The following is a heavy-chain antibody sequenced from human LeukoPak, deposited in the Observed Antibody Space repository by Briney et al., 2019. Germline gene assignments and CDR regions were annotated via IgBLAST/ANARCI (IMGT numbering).Heavy chain of an antibody. D-gene: IGHD1-26*01. CDR2: IYSGGST. J-gene: IGHJ6*02. V-gene: IGHV3-66*01. CDR3: ARDPVGAIGYGMDV. CDR1: GFSVSSNY. Sequence: GGSLRLSCAASGFSVSSNYMSWVRQAPGKGLEWVSVIYSGGSTIYADSVKGRFTISRDSSKNTLYLQMNSLRAEDTAVYYCARDPVGAIGYGMDVWGQGTTVTVSS.